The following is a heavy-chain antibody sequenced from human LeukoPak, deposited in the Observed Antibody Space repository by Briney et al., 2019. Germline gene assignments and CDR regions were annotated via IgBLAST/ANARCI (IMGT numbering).Heavy chain of an antibody. CDR3: ARQYCSSSRCYHFDF. Sequence: GGSLRLSCSASGFPFSSYAMHWVRQAPGKGLEYVSAISDSGGSTYYADSVKGRFTISRDNSKSTLYLQMGSLRAEDMAVYYCARQYCSSSRCYHFDFWGQGTLVTVSS. D-gene: IGHD2-2*01. J-gene: IGHJ4*02. V-gene: IGHV3-64*02. CDR1: GFPFSSYA. CDR2: ISDSGGST.